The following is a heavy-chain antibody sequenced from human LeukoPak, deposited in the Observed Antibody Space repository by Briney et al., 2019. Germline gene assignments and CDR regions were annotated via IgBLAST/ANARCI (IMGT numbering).Heavy chain of an antibody. D-gene: IGHD3-3*02. CDR3: VRPDRIFGVPAAFDA. V-gene: IGHV1-69*13. CDR1: GGSFSDYP. J-gene: IGHJ3*01. CDR2: IIPKYSAS. Sequence: SVRVSCKASGGSFSDYPINWVRQAPGQGLEWLGGIIPKYSASNYAQAFQGRVTITADESTNTVYMEMSGLRPDDTAVYYCVRPDRIFGVPAAFDAWGQGTLVAVSS.